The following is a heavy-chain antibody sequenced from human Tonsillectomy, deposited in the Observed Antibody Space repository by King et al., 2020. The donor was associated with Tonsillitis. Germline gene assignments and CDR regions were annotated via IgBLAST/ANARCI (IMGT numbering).Heavy chain of an antibody. CDR2: ISYTGST. CDR3: ASSLRGWYAVVAD. V-gene: IGHV4-59*08. Sequence: VQLQESGPGLVKPSETLSLTCTVSGGAITTYYWSWIRQPPGKGLEWIGYISYTGSTNYNSSLESRVTISVDTSKKEFSLRLSSVTAADTAVYYCASSLRGWYAVVADWGQGTLVTVSS. CDR1: GGAITTYY. J-gene: IGHJ4*02. D-gene: IGHD6-19*01.